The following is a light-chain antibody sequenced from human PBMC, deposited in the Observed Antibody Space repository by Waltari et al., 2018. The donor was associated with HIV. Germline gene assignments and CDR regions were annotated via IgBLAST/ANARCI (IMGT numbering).Light chain of an antibody. CDR2: DAS. J-gene: IGKJ5*01. Sequence: EILMTHSPATLSVSPGERATLSCRPSPIIRSNLAWYQQKPGQAPRLLFYDASTRATGIPARFSGSGSGTEFTLTITSLQSEDFAVDYCQQYNNWPPITFGQGTRLEIK. CDR1: PIIRSN. V-gene: IGKV3-15*01. CDR3: QQYNNWPPIT.